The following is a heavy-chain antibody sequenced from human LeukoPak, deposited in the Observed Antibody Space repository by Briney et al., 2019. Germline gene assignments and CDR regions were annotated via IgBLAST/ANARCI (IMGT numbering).Heavy chain of an antibody. J-gene: IGHJ4*02. CDR1: GGTFSSYA. CDR3: ARGGHYDILTGYYRTLDY. D-gene: IGHD3-9*01. CDR2: IIPIFGTA. Sequence: GASVKVSCKASGGTFSSYAISWVRQAPGQGLEWMGGIIPIFGTANYAQKFQGRVTITADESTSTAYMELSSLRSEDTAVYYCARGGHYDILTGYYRTLDYWGQGTLVTVSS. V-gene: IGHV1-69*13.